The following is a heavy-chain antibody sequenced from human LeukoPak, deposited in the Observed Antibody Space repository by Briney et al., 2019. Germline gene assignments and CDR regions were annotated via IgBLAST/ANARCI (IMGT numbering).Heavy chain of an antibody. CDR1: GFTFSSYS. D-gene: IGHD5-12*01. CDR2: ISSSTSYI. V-gene: IGHV3-21*01. Sequence: GGSLRLSCAASGFTFSSYSMNWVRQAPVKGLEWVSSISSSTSYIYYADSVKGRFTISRDNAKSSLYLQMNSLRAEDTAVYYCARGGGSYAMDVWGQGTTVTVSS. CDR3: ARGGGSYAMDV. J-gene: IGHJ6*02.